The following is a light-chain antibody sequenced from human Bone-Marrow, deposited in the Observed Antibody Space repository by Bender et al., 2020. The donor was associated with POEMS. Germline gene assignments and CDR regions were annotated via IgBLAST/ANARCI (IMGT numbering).Light chain of an antibody. CDR1: SSDIGSYNY. CDR3: ISYSGSSSTPVV. J-gene: IGLJ2*01. Sequence: QSALTQPASVSGSPGQSITISCTGTSSDIGSYNYVSWYQQHPGKAPKLIIYDVSDRPSGVSNRFSGSKSANTASLAISGLQAEDEADYYCISYSGSSSTPVVFGGGTKLTVL. CDR2: DVS. V-gene: IGLV2-14*01.